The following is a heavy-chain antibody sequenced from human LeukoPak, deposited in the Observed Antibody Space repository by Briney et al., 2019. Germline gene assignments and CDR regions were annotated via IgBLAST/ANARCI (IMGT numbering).Heavy chain of an antibody. J-gene: IGHJ5*02. D-gene: IGHD2-2*01. CDR3: ARDPVVVVVPAAPYNWFDP. V-gene: IGHV1-2*02. CDR2: INPNSGGT. CDR1: GYTFTSYD. Sequence: ASVKVSCKASGYTFTSYDINWVRQATGQGLEWMGWINPNSGGTNYAQKFQGRVTMTRDTSISTAYVELSRLRSDDTAVYYCARDPVVVVVPAAPYNWFDPWGQGTLVTVSS.